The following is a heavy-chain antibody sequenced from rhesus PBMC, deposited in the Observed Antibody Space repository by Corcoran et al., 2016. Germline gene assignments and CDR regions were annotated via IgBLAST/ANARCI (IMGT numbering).Heavy chain of an antibody. V-gene: IGHV4-122*02. Sequence: QVQLQESGPGLMTPSETLSLTFALSGGSISSIYYYVGWLRQAQGKGLEWIGYIFYTGYTSYNPSLKSRVTIARDTSKNQCSLKRISVTAADTSGYYCARHPVGGYSSDWGQGVLVTVSS. CDR3: ARHPVGGYSSD. CDR1: GGSISSIYYY. CDR2: IFYTGYT. J-gene: IGHJ4*01. D-gene: IGHD6-31*01.